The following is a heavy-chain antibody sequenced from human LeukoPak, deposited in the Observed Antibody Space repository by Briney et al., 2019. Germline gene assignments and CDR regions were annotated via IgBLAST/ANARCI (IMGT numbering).Heavy chain of an antibody. D-gene: IGHD6-19*01. CDR3: ARGSSSGFDAFNV. CDR2: ISSSGSYI. CDR1: RFTFSNYS. Sequence: PGGPLRLSCAASRFTFSNYSMRWLRQAPGKGLEGVSSISSSGSYIHYAASVKGRFTISRDNAKNSLFLQMNSLRAEDTAVYSCARGSSSGFDAFNVWGQGTVVTVSS. V-gene: IGHV3-21*01. J-gene: IGHJ3*01.